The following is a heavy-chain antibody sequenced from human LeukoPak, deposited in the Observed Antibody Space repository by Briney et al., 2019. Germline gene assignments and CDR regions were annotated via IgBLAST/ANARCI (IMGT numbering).Heavy chain of an antibody. D-gene: IGHD4-11*01. J-gene: IGHJ6*03. V-gene: IGHV4-34*01. Sequence: SETLSLTCAVYGGSFSGYYWSWIRQPPGKGLEWIGEINHTGSTTYHPSLKSRVTISVDTSKNQFSLKLRSVTAADTAVYYCARGHSIEPYYYYYYMDVWGKGTTVTVSS. CDR1: GGSFSGYY. CDR2: INHTGST. CDR3: ARGHSIEPYYYYYYMDV.